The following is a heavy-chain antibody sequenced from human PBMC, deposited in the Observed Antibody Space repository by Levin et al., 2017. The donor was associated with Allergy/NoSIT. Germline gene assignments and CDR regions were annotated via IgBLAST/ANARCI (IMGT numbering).Heavy chain of an antibody. V-gene: IGHV3-30*18. CDR1: GFTFSSYG. CDR3: AKEGSGWLFDY. Sequence: GGSLRLSCAASGFTFSSYGMHWVRQAPGKGLEWVAVISYDGSNKYYADSVKGRFTISRDNSKNTLYLQMNSLRAEDTAVYYCAKEGSGWLFDYWGQGTLVTVSS. CDR2: ISYDGSNK. D-gene: IGHD6-19*01. J-gene: IGHJ4*02.